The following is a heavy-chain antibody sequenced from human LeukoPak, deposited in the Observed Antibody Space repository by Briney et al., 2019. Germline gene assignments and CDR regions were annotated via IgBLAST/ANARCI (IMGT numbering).Heavy chain of an antibody. CDR3: ARFEDNWFDP. V-gene: IGHV4-4*07. CDR2: IYSTGRS. CDR1: GGSISNYF. Sequence: SETLSLTCTVSGGSISNYFWSWVRQPAGKGLEWIGRIYSTGRSDYNPSLKGRITMSVDTSKNQFSLKLSSVTAADTAVYYCARFEDNWFDPWGQGTLVTVSS. J-gene: IGHJ5*02.